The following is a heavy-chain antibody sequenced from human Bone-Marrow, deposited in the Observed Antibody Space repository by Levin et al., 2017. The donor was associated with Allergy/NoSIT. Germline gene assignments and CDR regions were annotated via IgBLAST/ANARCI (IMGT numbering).Heavy chain of an antibody. J-gene: IGHJ4*02. V-gene: IGHV4-34*01. CDR1: GESFSGYF. CDR3: ARGGEVPSQYYFDY. D-gene: IGHD1-1*01. Sequence: SETLSLTCAVSGESFSGYFWTWIRQSPGQGLEWLGQINFNGITTYNPSLERRVVLSVDPTKRQFSLKLNYLTAADTAVYFCARGGEVPSQYYFDYWAREPRSPSPQ. CDR2: INFNGIT.